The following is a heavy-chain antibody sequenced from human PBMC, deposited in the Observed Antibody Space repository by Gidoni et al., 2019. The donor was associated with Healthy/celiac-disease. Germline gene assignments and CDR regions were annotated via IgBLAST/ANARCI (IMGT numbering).Heavy chain of an antibody. J-gene: IGHJ4*02. Sequence: EVQLVESGGGLVQPGGSLRLYCAASGFTFSSYWMSWVRQAPGKGLEWVANIKQDGSEKYNVDSVKGRFTISRDNAKNSLYLQMNSLRAEDTAVYYCASFLWFGEYGADYWGQGTLVTVSS. V-gene: IGHV3-7*01. CDR3: ASFLWFGEYGADY. D-gene: IGHD3-10*01. CDR2: IKQDGSEK. CDR1: GFTFSSYW.